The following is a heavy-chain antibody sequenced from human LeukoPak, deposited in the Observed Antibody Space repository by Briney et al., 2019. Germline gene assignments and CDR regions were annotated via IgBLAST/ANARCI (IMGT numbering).Heavy chain of an antibody. Sequence: SETLSLTCAVSGGSISSSNWWSWVRQPPGKGLEWIGEIYHSGSTNYNPSLKSRVTISVDTSKNQFSLKLSSVTAADTAVYYCASGLDDSSGYHFDYWGQGTLVTVSS. D-gene: IGHD3-22*01. J-gene: IGHJ4*02. CDR2: IYHSGST. CDR3: ASGLDDSSGYHFDY. V-gene: IGHV4-4*02. CDR1: GGSISSSNW.